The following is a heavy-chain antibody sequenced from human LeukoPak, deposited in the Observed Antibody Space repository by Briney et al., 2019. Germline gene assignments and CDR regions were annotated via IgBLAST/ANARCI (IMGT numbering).Heavy chain of an antibody. Sequence: SETLSLTCTVSGYSISSGYYWGWIRQPPGKGLEWIGTIFHSGSTYYNPSLKSRVTISVDTSKNQFSLKLSSVTAADTAVYYCATLRKAHYDILTGYSPEYYFDYWGQGTLVTVSS. CDR3: ATLRKAHYDILTGYSPEYYFDY. J-gene: IGHJ4*02. CDR2: IFHSGST. CDR1: GYSISSGYY. D-gene: IGHD3-9*01. V-gene: IGHV4-38-2*02.